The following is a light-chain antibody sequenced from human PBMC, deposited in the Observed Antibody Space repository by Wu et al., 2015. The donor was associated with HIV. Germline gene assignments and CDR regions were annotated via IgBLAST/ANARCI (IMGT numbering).Light chain of an antibody. CDR1: QSVTYNY. J-gene: IGKJ2*01. V-gene: IGKV3-20*01. CDR2: GAS. CDR3: QQYGDSPLT. Sequence: VVLTQSPRTLSLSPGETATLSCKASQSVTYNYLAWYLQRPGQPPRLLIYGASNRATDISDRLSGSGSGSSLTLTITTVEPDDFGVYYCQQYGDSPLTFGQGTQLE.